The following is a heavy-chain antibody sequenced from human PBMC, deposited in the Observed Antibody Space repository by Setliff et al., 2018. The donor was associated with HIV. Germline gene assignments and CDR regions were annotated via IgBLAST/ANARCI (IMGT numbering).Heavy chain of an antibody. J-gene: IGHJ4*02. D-gene: IGHD6-19*01. V-gene: IGHV3-33*03. CDR3: ASVLFNRKGWHWDR. CDR2: IWYDGSET. Sequence: GSLRLSCVGSGFTFNNYGMHWVRQAPGKGLEWVAVIWYDGSETYFVDSLKGRFTASRDNARNSLYLQMNSLRAEDTAVYYCASVLFNRKGWHWDRWGQGTLVTVSS. CDR1: GFTFNNYG.